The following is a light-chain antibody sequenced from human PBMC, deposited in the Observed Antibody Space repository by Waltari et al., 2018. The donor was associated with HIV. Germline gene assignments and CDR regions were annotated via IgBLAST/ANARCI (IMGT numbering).Light chain of an antibody. CDR1: QSLLHSNGYTY. J-gene: IGKJ1*01. CDR2: VAS. Sequence: DMVMTQSPLSLSVNPGEPASISRRSNQSLLHSNGYTYLDWYVKKPGQSPQLLIFVASTRSSTLPARSSGSGSGRPFTANASRMEAKCVVVYCCMQAVEVWTFCPG. V-gene: IGKV2-28*01. CDR3: MQAVEVWT.